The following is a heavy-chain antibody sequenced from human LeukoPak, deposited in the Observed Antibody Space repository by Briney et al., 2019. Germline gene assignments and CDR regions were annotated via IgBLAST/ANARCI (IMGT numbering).Heavy chain of an antibody. CDR1: GGTFSTYYA. V-gene: IGHV1-69*04. J-gene: IGHJ6*02. CDR3: ARGITVVRGVIKGGMDV. D-gene: IGHD3-10*01. Sequence: ASVKVSCNASGGTFSTYYAISWVRQAPGQGLEWMGRIIPIVGTANYAQKFQGRVTMTADKSTGTVYMELSSLRSGDTAVYYCARGITVVRGVIKGGMDVWGQGTTVTVSS. CDR2: IIPIVGTA.